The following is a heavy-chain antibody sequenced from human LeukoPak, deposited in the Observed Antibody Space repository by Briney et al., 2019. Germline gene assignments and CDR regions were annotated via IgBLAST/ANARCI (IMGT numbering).Heavy chain of an antibody. J-gene: IGHJ6*03. CDR3: AREGDYGGNSGYYYYYMDV. Sequence: SETLSLTCTVSGGSISSGSYYWSWIRQPAGKGLEWIGRIYTSGSTNYNPSLKSRVTILVDTSKNQFSLKLSSVTAADTAVYYCAREGDYGGNSGYYYYYMDVWGKGTTVTVSS. D-gene: IGHD4-23*01. CDR1: GGSISSGSYY. V-gene: IGHV4-61*02. CDR2: IYTSGST.